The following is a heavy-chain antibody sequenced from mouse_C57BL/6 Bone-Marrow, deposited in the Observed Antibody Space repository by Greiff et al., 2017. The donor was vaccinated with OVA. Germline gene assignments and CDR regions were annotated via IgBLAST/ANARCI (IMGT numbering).Heavy chain of an antibody. J-gene: IGHJ2*01. V-gene: IGHV5-6*02. D-gene: IGHD1-2*01. CDR1: GFTFSSYG. CDR2: ISSGGSYT. CDR3: ARRGTTADDFDY. Sequence: EVKLVESGGDLVKPGGSLKLSCAASGFTFSSYGMSWVRQTPDKRLEWVATISSGGSYTYYPDSVKGRFTISRDNAKNTLYLQMSSLKSEDTAMYYCARRGTTADDFDYWGRGTTLTVSS.